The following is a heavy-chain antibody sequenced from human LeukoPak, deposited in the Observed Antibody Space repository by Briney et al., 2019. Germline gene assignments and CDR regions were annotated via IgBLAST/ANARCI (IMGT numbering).Heavy chain of an antibody. Sequence: PSETLSLTCTVSGGSISGYYYNWIRQPPGKGLEWIGSIYYTGSTYYNPSLKSRVTISMDTSNNHFSLKLRSVTAADTAVYYCARRAARTHDYWGQGTLVTVSS. J-gene: IGHJ4*02. CDR1: GGSISGYY. CDR3: ARRAARTHDY. V-gene: IGHV4-59*05. D-gene: IGHD6-13*01. CDR2: IYYTGST.